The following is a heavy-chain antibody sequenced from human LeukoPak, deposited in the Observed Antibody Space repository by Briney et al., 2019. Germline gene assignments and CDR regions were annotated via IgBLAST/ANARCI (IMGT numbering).Heavy chain of an antibody. CDR1: GFTFSSYG. CDR2: ISGSGGST. V-gene: IGHV3-23*01. Sequence: GGSLRLSCAASGFTFSSYGMSWVRQAPGKGLEWVSAISGSGGSTYYADSVKGRFTISRDNAKSSLYLQMNSLRAEDPAVYYCARGVSYYYDSSGRSLYYFDYWGQGTLVTVSS. J-gene: IGHJ4*02. D-gene: IGHD3-22*01. CDR3: ARGVSYYYDSSGRSLYYFDY.